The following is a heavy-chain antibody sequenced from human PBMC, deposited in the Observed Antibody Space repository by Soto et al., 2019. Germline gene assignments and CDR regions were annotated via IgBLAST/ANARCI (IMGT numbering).Heavy chain of an antibody. D-gene: IGHD2-8*02. CDR1: GASISSNNW. V-gene: IGHV4-4*02. J-gene: IGHJ3*01. Sequence: QVQLWQSGPGLVKPSGTLSLTCTVSGASISSNNWWTWVRQSPGKGLEWIGKISQSGRANYNPSLSCRGRVATARAKYRVARKVDYVHGADTALAYCAGIRDRGAVGRWGPGKGVTVSS. CDR3: AGIRDRGAVGR. CDR2: ISQSGRA.